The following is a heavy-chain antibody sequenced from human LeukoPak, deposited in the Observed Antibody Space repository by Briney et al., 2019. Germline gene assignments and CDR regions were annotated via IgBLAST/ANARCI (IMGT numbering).Heavy chain of an antibody. V-gene: IGHV4-59*08. J-gene: IGHJ4*02. D-gene: IGHD5-12*01. CDR1: GGSISSYY. CDR3: ARQGIVATPYYFDY. CDR2: IYYSGST. Sequence: PSETLSLTCTVSGGSISSYYWSWIRQPPGKGLEWIGYIYYSGSTNYNPSLKSRVTISVDTSKNQFSLKLSSVTAADTAVYYCARQGIVATPYYFDYWGQGTLVTASS.